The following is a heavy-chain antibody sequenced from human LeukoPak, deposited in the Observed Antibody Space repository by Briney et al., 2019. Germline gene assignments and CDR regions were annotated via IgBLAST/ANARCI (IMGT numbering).Heavy chain of an antibody. Sequence: GGSLRLSCAVSGFTFSSYAISWVRQAPGTGLQWVSAISGSGYNTYYADSVKGRFTISRDNSKSTLYLQMDSLRAEDTAVYYCARAVGASTFYFDYWGQGTLVTVSS. CDR1: GFTFSSYA. V-gene: IGHV3-23*01. J-gene: IGHJ4*02. CDR2: ISGSGYNT. CDR3: ARAVGASTFYFDY. D-gene: IGHD1-26*01.